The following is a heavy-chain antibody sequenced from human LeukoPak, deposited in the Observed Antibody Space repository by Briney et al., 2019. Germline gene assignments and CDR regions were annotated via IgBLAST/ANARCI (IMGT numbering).Heavy chain of an antibody. CDR1: GFTFSDYY. J-gene: IGHJ4*02. CDR3: ARDQPIGYNYGYPFDN. Sequence: GGSLRLSCAASGFTFSDYYMSWIRQDPGKGLEWVSYISSSGSTIYYADSVKGRFTISRDNAKNSLYLQMNNLRVEDTAVYYCARDQPIGYNYGYPFDNWGQGTLVTVSS. CDR2: ISSSGSTI. V-gene: IGHV3-11*04. D-gene: IGHD5-18*01.